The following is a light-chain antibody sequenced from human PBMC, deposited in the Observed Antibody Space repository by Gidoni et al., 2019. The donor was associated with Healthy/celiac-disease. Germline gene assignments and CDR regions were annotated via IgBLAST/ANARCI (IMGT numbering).Light chain of an antibody. J-gene: IGKJ2*01. CDR3: QQSYSTPLYT. V-gene: IGKV1-39*01. CDR1: QSISSY. CDR2: AAS. Sequence: DIQLTQSPSSLSASVGDRVTITCRASQSISSYLNWYQQKPGKAPKLLIYAASSLHSGVPSRFSGSGSGTDFTLTISSLQPEDFATYYCQQSYSTPLYTFGQGTKLEIK.